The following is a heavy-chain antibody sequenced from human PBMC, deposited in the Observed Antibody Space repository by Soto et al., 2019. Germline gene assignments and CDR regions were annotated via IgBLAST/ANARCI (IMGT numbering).Heavy chain of an antibody. V-gene: IGHV3-7*05. CDR1: GFTFSGYS. CDR3: ARDVLGPFDY. Sequence: GGSLRLSCAASGFTFSGYSMNWVRQAPGKGQERGTNKKQNGSEDNYVDTGRGRITITRDNAKNSLYLQMNSLKADDTAVYYCARDVLGPFDYWVQGTLVTVSS. J-gene: IGHJ4*02. CDR2: KKQNGSED.